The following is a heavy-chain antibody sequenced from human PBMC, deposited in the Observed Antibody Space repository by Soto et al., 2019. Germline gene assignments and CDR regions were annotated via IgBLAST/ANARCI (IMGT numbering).Heavy chain of an antibody. CDR1: GFTFSSYA. CDR3: ARDFCGRGGWGH. J-gene: IGHJ4*02. Sequence: QVQLVESGGGVVQPGRSLRLSCAASGFTFSSYAMHWVRQAPGKGLEWVAVISYDGSNKYYADSVKGRFTISRDNSKNPRDLQMNSLRAEGTAVYFWARDFCGRGGWGHLGQGTLVTVSS. V-gene: IGHV3-30-3*01. D-gene: IGHD6-19*01. CDR2: ISYDGSNK.